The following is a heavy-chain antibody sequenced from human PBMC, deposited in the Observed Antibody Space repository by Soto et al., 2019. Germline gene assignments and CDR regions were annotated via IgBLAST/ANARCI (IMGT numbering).Heavy chain of an antibody. CDR2: IYSGGST. CDR1: GFTVSSNY. V-gene: IGHV3-53*05. J-gene: IGHJ4*02. D-gene: IGHD2-8*01. CDR3: ARERCTNGVCYAPSDY. Sequence: PGGSMRLSCAASGFTVSSNYMSWVRQAPGKGLEWVSVIYSGGSTYYADSVKGRFTISRDNSKNTLYLQMNSLRAEDTAVYYCARERCTNGVCYAPSDYWGQGSSVTVSS.